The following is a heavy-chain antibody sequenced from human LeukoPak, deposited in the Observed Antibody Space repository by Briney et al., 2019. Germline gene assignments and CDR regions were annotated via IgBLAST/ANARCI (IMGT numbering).Heavy chain of an antibody. CDR1: GYTFSSYA. D-gene: IGHD3-22*01. Sequence: PGGSLRLSCAASGYTFSSYAMSWVRQAPGKGLEWVSSISKSGGSTLHADSVKGRFTISRDNSKDTLYLQMNSLRAEDTAVCYCAKDKYSSSTELDYWGQGTLVTVSS. CDR2: ISKSGGST. CDR3: AKDKYSSSTELDY. V-gene: IGHV3-23*01. J-gene: IGHJ4*02.